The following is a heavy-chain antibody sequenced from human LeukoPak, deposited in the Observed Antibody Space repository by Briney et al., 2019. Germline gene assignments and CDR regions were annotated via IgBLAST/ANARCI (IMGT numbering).Heavy chain of an antibody. CDR3: AKKDYGSTTRSPFDP. Sequence: PGGSLRLSCAASGFTFSRYATSWVRQSPRKALEWVSAISGCGCCTYCADSVKGLFTLSRDNSKNTLYLQMNSLRAEDTAVYYCAKKDYGSTTRSPFDPWGQGTLVTVSS. CDR1: GFTFSRYA. CDR2: ISGCGCCT. V-gene: IGHV3-23*01. D-gene: IGHD3-16*01. J-gene: IGHJ5*02.